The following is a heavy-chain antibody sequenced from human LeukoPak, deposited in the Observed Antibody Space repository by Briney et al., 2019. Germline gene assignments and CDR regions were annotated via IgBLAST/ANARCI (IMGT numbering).Heavy chain of an antibody. V-gene: IGHV4-59*08. CDR2: IYYSGST. CDR1: GGSISSYY. J-gene: IGHJ4*02. CDR3: ARQLPGGEIDY. D-gene: IGHD3-10*01. Sequence: SETLSLTCTVSGGSISSYYWSWIRQPPGKGLEWIGYIYYSGSTNYNPSLKSRVTISVDTSKNQFSLKLSSVTAADTAVYYCARQLPGGEIDYWGQGILVTVSS.